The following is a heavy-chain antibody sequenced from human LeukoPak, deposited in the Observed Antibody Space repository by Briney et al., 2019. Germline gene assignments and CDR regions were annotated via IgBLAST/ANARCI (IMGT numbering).Heavy chain of an antibody. J-gene: IGHJ4*02. V-gene: IGHV3-48*03. D-gene: IGHD3-9*01. Sequence: QPGGSLRLSCAASGFSFSSYGMSWVRQAPGKGLEWVSHITSDGHVETYVDSVRGRFTMSRDNAKDLLFLQMNGLRAEDTAVYYCARDTLNGPFVISLDYWGQGALVTVSS. CDR2: ITSDGHVE. CDR3: ARDTLNGPFVISLDY. CDR1: GFSFSSYG.